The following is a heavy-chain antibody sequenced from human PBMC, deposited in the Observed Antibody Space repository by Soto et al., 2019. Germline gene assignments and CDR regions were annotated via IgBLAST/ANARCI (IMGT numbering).Heavy chain of an antibody. J-gene: IGHJ3*02. CDR1: GFTFSSYG. CDR3: AKDRRFLEWLGAFDI. CDR2: ISYDGSNK. Sequence: GGSLRLSCAASGFTFSSYGMHWVRQAPGKGLEWVAVISYDGSNKYYADSVKGRFTISRDNSKNTLYLQMNSLRAEDTAVYYCAKDRRFLEWLGAFDIWGQGTMVTVSS. V-gene: IGHV3-30*18. D-gene: IGHD3-3*01.